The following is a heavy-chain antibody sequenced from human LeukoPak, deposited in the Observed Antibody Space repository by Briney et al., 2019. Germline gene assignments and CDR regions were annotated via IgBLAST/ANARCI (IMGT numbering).Heavy chain of an antibody. D-gene: IGHD3-22*01. Sequence: SETLSLTCTVSGGSISNYYWSWIRQPPGKGLEWIGYIYYSGSTNYNPSLKSRVTISIDTSKNQFSLKLSSVTAADTAVYYCARGYDGSGYYYRNWYFDPWGRGTLVTVSS. CDR2: IYYSGST. CDR3: ARGYDGSGYYYRNWYFDP. J-gene: IGHJ2*01. CDR1: GGSISNYY. V-gene: IGHV4-59*08.